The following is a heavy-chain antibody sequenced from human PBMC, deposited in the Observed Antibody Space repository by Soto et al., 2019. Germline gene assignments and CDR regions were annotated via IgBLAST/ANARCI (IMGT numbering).Heavy chain of an antibody. V-gene: IGHV4-39*07. D-gene: IGHD3-22*01. Sequence: SETLSLTCTVSGGSITSSSYYWVWIRQPPGKGLEWIGSIYYSGSTYYNPSLKSRVTISVDTSKNQFSLKLSSVTAADTAVYYCARGVVITTWFDPWGQGTLVTVSS. CDR2: IYYSGST. CDR1: GGSITSSSYY. CDR3: ARGVVITTWFDP. J-gene: IGHJ5*02.